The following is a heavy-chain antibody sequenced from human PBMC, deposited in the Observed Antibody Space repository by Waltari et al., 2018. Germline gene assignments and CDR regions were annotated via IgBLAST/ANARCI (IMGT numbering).Heavy chain of an antibody. CDR2: IWHDAIIT. V-gene: IGHV3-33*01. CDR1: GFSFRGYA. D-gene: IGHD2-8*02. CDR3: ARVTTPPYDSTGAQDALGV. Sequence: QAQLVESGGGVVQPGTSLRLSCAASGFSFRGYALHWVRQAPGKGLEWGAVIWHDAIITYYADSVRGRFTISRDNARQTLYLQMNSLRGDDTASYFCARVTTPPYDSTGAQDALGVWGQGTRVTVS. J-gene: IGHJ3*01.